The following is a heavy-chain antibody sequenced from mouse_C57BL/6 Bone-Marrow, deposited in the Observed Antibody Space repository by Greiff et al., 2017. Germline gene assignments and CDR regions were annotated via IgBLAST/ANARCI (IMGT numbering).Heavy chain of an antibody. J-gene: IGHJ1*03. V-gene: IGHV1-18*01. CDR2: INPNNGGT. CDR1: GYTFTDYN. CDR3: ARDSSYYYGSSYWYFDV. Sequence: VQLQQSGPELVKPGASVKIPCKASGYTFTDYNMDWVKQSHGKSLEWIGDINPNNGGTIYNQKFKGKATLTVDKSSSTAYMELRSLTSEDTAVYYCARDSSYYYGSSYWYFDVWGTGTTVTVSS. D-gene: IGHD1-1*01.